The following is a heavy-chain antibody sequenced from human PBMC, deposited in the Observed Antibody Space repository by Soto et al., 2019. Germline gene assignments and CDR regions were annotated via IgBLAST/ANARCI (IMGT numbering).Heavy chain of an antibody. CDR1: GGTFSSYA. D-gene: IGHD5-12*01. CDR3: ARASMRWLLAPDMDV. Sequence: QVQLVQSGAEVKKPGSSVKVSCKASGGTFSSYAISWVRQAPGQGLEWMGGIIPIFGTANYAQKFQGRVTLXXDXSXXPAYMGLSSLRSEDTAVYYCARASMRWLLAPDMDVWGQGTTVTVSS. V-gene: IGHV1-69*12. CDR2: IIPIFGTA. J-gene: IGHJ6*02.